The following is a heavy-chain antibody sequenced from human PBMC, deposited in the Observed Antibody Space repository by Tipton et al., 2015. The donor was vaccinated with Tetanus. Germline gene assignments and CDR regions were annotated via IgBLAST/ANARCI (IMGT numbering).Heavy chain of an antibody. CDR1: GYTFTSYG. CDR2: IIPIFGTA. CDR3: AARGGNYDILTGYYPYFDY. Sequence: QSGAEVKKPGASVKVSCKASGYTFTSYGISWVRQAPGQGLEWMGGIIPIFGTANYAQKFQGRVTITADESTSTAYMELSSLRSEDTAVYYCAARGGNYDILTGYYPYFDYWGQGTLVTVSS. V-gene: IGHV1-69*13. J-gene: IGHJ4*02. D-gene: IGHD3-9*01.